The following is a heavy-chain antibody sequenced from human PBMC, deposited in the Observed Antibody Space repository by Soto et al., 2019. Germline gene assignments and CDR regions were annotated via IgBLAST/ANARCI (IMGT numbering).Heavy chain of an antibody. Sequence: QVQLVESGGDLVKPGGALRLSCAASGFTFSDYYMSWIRQAPGKGLEWISYISGSSSIIDYADSVKGRFTISRGNAKNPLASQMTSLGAGATAPYLCSRVGDYLAINGFFRPDAFIFWGQGTMVTVSS. J-gene: IGHJ3*01. D-gene: IGHD2-8*01. CDR2: ISGSSSII. CDR1: GFTFSDYY. V-gene: IGHV3-11*01. CDR3: SRVGDYLAINGFFRPDAFIF.